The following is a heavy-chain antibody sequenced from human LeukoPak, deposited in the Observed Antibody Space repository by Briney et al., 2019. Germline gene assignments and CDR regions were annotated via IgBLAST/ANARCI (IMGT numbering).Heavy chain of an antibody. Sequence: ASVKVSCKASGYTFTGYYMHWVRQAPGQGLEWMGWINPNSGGTNYAQKFQGRVTMTRDTSISTAYMELSRLRSDDTAVYYCARGRLVYDFWSGHYWFDPWGQGTLVTVSS. CDR1: GYTFTGYY. CDR2: INPNSGGT. J-gene: IGHJ5*02. CDR3: ARGRLVYDFWSGHYWFDP. D-gene: IGHD3-3*01. V-gene: IGHV1-2*02.